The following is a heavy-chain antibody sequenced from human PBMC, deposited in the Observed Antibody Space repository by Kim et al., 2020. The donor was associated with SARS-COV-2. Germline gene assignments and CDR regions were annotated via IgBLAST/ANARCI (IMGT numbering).Heavy chain of an antibody. D-gene: IGHD3-16*01. CDR3: VRASRGGGAFDI. V-gene: IGHV3-20*03. Sequence: IGYGDSVKGRFTISRDNAKNSLYLQMNSLTAEDTALYYCVRASRGGGAFDIWGQGAVVTVSS. J-gene: IGHJ3*02. CDR2: I.